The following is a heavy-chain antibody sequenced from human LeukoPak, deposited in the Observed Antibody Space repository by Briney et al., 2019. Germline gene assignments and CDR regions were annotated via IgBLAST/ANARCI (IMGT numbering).Heavy chain of an antibody. J-gene: IGHJ4*02. Sequence: GGSLRLSCAASGFTFSSYAMHWVRQAPGKGLEWVAVISYDGSNKYYADSVKGRFTISRDNSKNTLYLQMNSLRAEDTAVYYCARELPARSYYGSGDWGQGTLVTVSS. CDR1: GFTFSSYA. V-gene: IGHV3-30*04. CDR2: ISYDGSNK. CDR3: ARELPARSYYGSGD. D-gene: IGHD3-10*01.